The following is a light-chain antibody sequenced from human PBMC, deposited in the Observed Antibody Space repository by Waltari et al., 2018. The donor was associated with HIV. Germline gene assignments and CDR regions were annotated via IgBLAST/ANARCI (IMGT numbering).Light chain of an antibody. Sequence: QSVLTQPPSVSGAPGQRVPISCTGNNSNIGANYYVHWYQQLPGTAPKLLIYGNTNRPSGVPDRFSGSKSGTSASLVITGLRAEDEADYYCQSYDSSLSGSEVFGGGTKLSVL. CDR2: GNT. J-gene: IGLJ2*01. V-gene: IGLV1-40*01. CDR1: NSNIGANYY. CDR3: QSYDSSLSGSEV.